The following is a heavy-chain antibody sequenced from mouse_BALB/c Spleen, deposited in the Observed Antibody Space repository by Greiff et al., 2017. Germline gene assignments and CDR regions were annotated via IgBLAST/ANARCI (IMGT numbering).Heavy chain of an antibody. D-gene: IGHD1-1*01. J-gene: IGHJ4*01. CDR2: ISSGGSYT. V-gene: IGHV5-9-3*01. CDR3: ARHENYGTPYAMDY. Sequence: EVQRVESGGGLVKPGGSLKLSCAASGFTFSSYAMSWVRQTPEKRLEWVATISSGGSYTYYPDSVKGRFTISRDNAKNTLYLQMSSLRSEDTAMYYCARHENYGTPYAMDYWGQGTSVTVSS. CDR1: GFTFSSYA.